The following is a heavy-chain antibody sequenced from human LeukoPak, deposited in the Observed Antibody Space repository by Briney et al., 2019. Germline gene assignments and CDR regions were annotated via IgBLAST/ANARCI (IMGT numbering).Heavy chain of an antibody. CDR3: AKGGWLDP. CDR2: ISGSGGST. V-gene: IGHV3-23*01. J-gene: IGHJ5*02. CDR1: GFTFSIYA. Sequence: GGSLRLSCAPSGFTFSIYAMSGAPPAPGEGQEWGSAISGSGGSTYYTDSVKGRFTISRDNSKNTLYLHMNGLRAEDTAVYYCAKGGWLDPWGQGTLVTVSS.